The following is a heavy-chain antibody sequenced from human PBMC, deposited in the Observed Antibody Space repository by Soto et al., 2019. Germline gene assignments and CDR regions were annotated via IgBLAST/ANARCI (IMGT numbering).Heavy chain of an antibody. V-gene: IGHV3-7*04. CDR2: IKQDGSEK. J-gene: IGHJ4*02. Sequence: GGSLRLSCAAAGLTFSSYWMSWVRQAPGKGLEWVANIKQDGSEKYYVDSVKGRFTISRDNAKNSLYLQMNSLRAEDTAVYYCARDRTMIVYWGQGTLVTVSS. D-gene: IGHD3-22*01. CDR3: ARDRTMIVY. CDR1: GLTFSSYW.